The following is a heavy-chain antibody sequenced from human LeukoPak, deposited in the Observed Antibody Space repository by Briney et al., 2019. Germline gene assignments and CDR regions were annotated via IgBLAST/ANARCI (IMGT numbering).Heavy chain of an antibody. D-gene: IGHD2-2*01. Sequence: SETLSLTCTVSGGSINSYYWTWMRQPPGKRLEWTGYTSNSGSTGYNPSLKSRVTISVDTSKNQLSLKLNSVTTTDTAVYYCARGTETSAWLLQHWGQGTMVAVSS. V-gene: IGHV4-59*01. CDR2: TSNSGST. J-gene: IGHJ1*01. CDR3: ARGTETSAWLLQH. CDR1: GGSINSYY.